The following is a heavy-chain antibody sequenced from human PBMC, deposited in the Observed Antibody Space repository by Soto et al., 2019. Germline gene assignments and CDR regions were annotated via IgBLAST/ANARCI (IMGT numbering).Heavy chain of an antibody. D-gene: IGHD6-13*01. CDR1: GFTFSSYA. CDR3: AKDLLIAAAGSDWFDP. J-gene: IGHJ5*02. CDR2: ISGSGGST. Sequence: GGSLRLSCAASGFTFSSYAMSWVRQAPGKGLEWVSAISGSGGSTYYADSVKGRFTISRDNSKNTLYLQMNSLRAEDTAVYYCAKDLLIAAAGSDWFDPWGQGTLVTVSS. V-gene: IGHV3-23*01.